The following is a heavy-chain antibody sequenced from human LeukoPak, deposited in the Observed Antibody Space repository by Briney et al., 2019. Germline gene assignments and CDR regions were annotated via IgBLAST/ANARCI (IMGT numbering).Heavy chain of an antibody. Sequence: ASVKVSCKASGYTFTSYGVTWVRQAPGQGLEWMGWISAYNGNTNNAQKFQGRITMTIDTSTSTAYMELGSLRSDDTAVYYCARALWLGELTNNWFDPWGQGTPVTVSS. D-gene: IGHD3-10*01. J-gene: IGHJ5*02. CDR3: ARALWLGELTNNWFDP. CDR1: GYTFTSYG. V-gene: IGHV1-18*01. CDR2: ISAYNGNT.